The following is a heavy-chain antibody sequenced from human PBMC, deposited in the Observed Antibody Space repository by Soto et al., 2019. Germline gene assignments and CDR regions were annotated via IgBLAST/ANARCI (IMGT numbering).Heavy chain of an antibody. Sequence: GGSLRLSCASSGFTFSSYAMSWVRPAPGKGLEWVSAISGSGGSTYYADSVKGRFTISRDNSKNTLYLQMNSLRAEDTAVYYCAKDLPFGGGSCHDYWGQGTLVTVSS. J-gene: IGHJ4*02. CDR1: GFTFSSYA. D-gene: IGHD2-15*01. V-gene: IGHV3-23*01. CDR3: AKDLPFGGGSCHDY. CDR2: ISGSGGST.